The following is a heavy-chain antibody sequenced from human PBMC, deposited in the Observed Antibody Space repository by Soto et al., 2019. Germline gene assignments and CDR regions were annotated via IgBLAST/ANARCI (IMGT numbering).Heavy chain of an antibody. CDR3: ARAPKLGYCSSTSCYYYYYGMDV. V-gene: IGHV1-69*02. D-gene: IGHD2-2*01. J-gene: IGHJ6*02. Sequence: QVQLVQSGAEVKKPGSSVKVSCKASGGTFSSYTISWVRQAPGQGLEWMGRIIPILGIANYAQKFQGRVTITADKSTSTADMELSILRSEDTAVYYCARAPKLGYCSSTSCYYYYYGMDVWGQGTTVTVSS. CDR2: IIPILGIA. CDR1: GGTFSSYT.